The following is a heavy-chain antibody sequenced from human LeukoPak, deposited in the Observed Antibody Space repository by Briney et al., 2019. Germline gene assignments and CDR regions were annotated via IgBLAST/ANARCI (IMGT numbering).Heavy chain of an antibody. D-gene: IGHD2-15*01. CDR1: GGSISSGGYY. Sequence: SQTLSLTCTVSGGSISSGGYYWSWIRQHPGKGLEWIGYIYYSGSTYYNPSLKSRVTISVDRSKNQFSLKLSSVTAADTAVYYCAREELGYCSGGSCPLSYFDYWGQGTLVTVSS. V-gene: IGHV4-31*03. J-gene: IGHJ4*02. CDR2: IYYSGST. CDR3: AREELGYCSGGSCPLSYFDY.